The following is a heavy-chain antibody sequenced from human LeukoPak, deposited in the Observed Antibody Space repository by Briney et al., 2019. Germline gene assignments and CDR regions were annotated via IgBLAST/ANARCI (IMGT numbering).Heavy chain of an antibody. V-gene: IGHV1-46*01. D-gene: IGHD5-12*01. Sequence: ASVKVSCKASGYTFTSYYMHWVRQAPGQGLEWMGIINPSGGSTSYAQKFQGRVTMTRDTSTSTVYMELSSLRSEDTAVYYCARRGYHDYYYYYYMDVWGKGTTVTVSS. J-gene: IGHJ6*03. CDR3: ARRGYHDYYYYYYMDV. CDR1: GYTFTSYY. CDR2: INPSGGST.